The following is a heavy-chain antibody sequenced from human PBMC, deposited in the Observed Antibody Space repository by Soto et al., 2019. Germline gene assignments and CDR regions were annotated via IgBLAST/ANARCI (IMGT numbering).Heavy chain of an antibody. CDR3: AREGCSGGSCYKGVYYGMDV. CDR1: GGTFSSYA. Sequence: QVQLVQSGAELKKPGSSVKVSCKASGGTFSSYAISWVRQAPGQGLEWMEGINPIFGTANYAEKFQGRVTITADESTSTAYMELSSLRSEDTAVYYCAREGCSGGSCYKGVYYGMDVWGQGTTATVSS. D-gene: IGHD2-15*01. J-gene: IGHJ6*02. V-gene: IGHV1-69*12. CDR2: INPIFGTA.